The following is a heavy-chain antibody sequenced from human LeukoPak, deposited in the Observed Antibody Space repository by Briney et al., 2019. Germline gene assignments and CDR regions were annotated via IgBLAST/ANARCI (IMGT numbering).Heavy chain of an antibody. V-gene: IGHV4-30-2*01. CDR1: GGSVTSGGYS. Sequence: SQTLSLTCAVSGGSVTSGGYSWSWIRQPPGKGLEWIGYIYHSGNTYYNPSLRSRVTISVDTSKDQFSLKLSSVTAADTAVYYCARDRGYGVNYFDYWGRGTLVSVAS. J-gene: IGHJ4*02. D-gene: IGHD5-12*01. CDR3: ARDRGYGVNYFDY. CDR2: IYHSGNT.